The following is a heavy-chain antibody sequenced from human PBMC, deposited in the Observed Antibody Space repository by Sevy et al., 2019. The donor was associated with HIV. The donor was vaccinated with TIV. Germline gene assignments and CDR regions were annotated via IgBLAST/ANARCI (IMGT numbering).Heavy chain of an antibody. D-gene: IGHD3-22*01. Sequence: SETLSLTCTVSGGSINDYYWSWVRQPPGKGLYWIGYIYFSGNTDYNPSLKSRVTISVDTSKNQFSLRLSSVTAADTAVYYCARVGRGDWLFFDYWGLGTLVTVSS. J-gene: IGHJ4*02. CDR3: ARVGRGDWLFFDY. CDR1: GGSINDYY. V-gene: IGHV4-59*01. CDR2: IYFSGNT.